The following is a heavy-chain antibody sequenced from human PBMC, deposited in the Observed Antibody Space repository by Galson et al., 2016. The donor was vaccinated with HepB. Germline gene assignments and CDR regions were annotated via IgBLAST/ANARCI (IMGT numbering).Heavy chain of an antibody. V-gene: IGHV5-10-1*01. CDR1: GYSFSSYW. CDR3: ARHRGRHGYNDFDY. D-gene: IGHD5-24*01. CDR2: VDPSDSYG. Sequence: QSGAEVKEPGESLRISCKGSGYSFSSYWITWVRQRPGKGLEWIGRVDPSDSYGNYSPSFQGHVTISADKSISTASLQWTNLKASDTAMYYCARHRGRHGYNDFDYWGQGTLVTVSS. J-gene: IGHJ4*02.